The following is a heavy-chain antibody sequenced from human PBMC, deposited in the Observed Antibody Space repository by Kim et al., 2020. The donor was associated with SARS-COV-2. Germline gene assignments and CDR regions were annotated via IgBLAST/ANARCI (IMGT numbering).Heavy chain of an antibody. D-gene: IGHD6-13*01. CDR3: AKDKSSSWYLKDAFDI. Sequence: GGSLRLSCAASGFTFDDYAMHWVRQAPGKGLEWVSGISWNSGSIGYADSVKGRFTISRDNAKNSLYLQMNSLRAEDTALYYCAKDKSSSWYLKDAFDIWGQGTMVTVS. J-gene: IGHJ3*02. V-gene: IGHV3-9*01. CDR1: GFTFDDYA. CDR2: ISWNSGSI.